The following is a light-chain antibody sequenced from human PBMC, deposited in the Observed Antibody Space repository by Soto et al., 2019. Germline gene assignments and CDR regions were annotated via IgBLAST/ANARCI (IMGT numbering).Light chain of an antibody. Sequence: EIVMTQYPVTLSVSPGERATLSCRASQSVSSNLAWYQQKPGQAPRLLIYGASTRANGVPARFSGSGSKTGCPRPVCSLQSEDIALYYCQQYNNWAPPAVGGGTKGVIK. V-gene: IGKV3-15*01. J-gene: IGKJ4*01. CDR2: GAS. CDR3: QQYNNWAPPA. CDR1: QSVSSN.